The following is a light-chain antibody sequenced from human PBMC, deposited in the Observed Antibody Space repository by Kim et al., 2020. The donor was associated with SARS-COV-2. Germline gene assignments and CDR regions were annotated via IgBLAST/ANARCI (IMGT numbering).Light chain of an antibody. CDR3: QTWDSSSVI. CDR2: QDT. J-gene: IGLJ2*01. V-gene: IGLV3-1*01. CDR1: KLEDKY. Sequence: SYELTHPPSVSVSPGQTASITCSGDKLEDKYVCWYQQKAGQSPVLLIYQDTKWPSGIPERFSGSNSGNPATLTISGTQAMDEADYYCQTWDSSSVIFGGGTQLTVL.